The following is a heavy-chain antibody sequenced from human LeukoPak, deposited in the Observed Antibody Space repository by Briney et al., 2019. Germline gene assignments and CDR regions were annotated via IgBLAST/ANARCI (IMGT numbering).Heavy chain of an antibody. V-gene: IGHV4-38-2*02. J-gene: IGHJ5*02. D-gene: IGHD3-16*02. CDR3: ARSMITFGGVIVPRFDP. Sequence: PSETLSLTCTVSGFSISSGFYWGWIRQPPGKGLEWIGSIYYSGSTYYNPSLKSRVTISVDTSKNQFSLKLSSVTAADTAVYYCARSMITFGGVIVPRFDPWGQGTLVTVSS. CDR2: IYYSGST. CDR1: GFSISSGFY.